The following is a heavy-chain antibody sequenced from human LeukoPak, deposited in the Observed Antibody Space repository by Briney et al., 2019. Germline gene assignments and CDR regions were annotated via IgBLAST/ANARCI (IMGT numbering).Heavy chain of an antibody. D-gene: IGHD3-10*01. CDR3: AKGGYYGSGSYYRDWGDY. CDR1: GLTFDDYA. V-gene: IGHV3-9*01. J-gene: IGHJ4*02. Sequence: GRSLRLSCAASGLTFDDYAMHWVRQAPGKGLEWVSGISWNSGSIGYADSVKGRFTISRDNAKNSLYLQMNSLRAEDTALYYCAKGGYYGSGSYYRDWGDYWGQGTLVTVSS. CDR2: ISWNSGSI.